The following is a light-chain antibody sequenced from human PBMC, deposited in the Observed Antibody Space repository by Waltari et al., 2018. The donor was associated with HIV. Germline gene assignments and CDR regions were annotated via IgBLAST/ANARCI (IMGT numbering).Light chain of an antibody. J-gene: IGLJ1*01. CDR1: SSNIGAGYD. Sequence: QSVLTQPPSVSGAPGQRVTISCTGSSSNIGAGYDVHWFQQLPGTAPKLLIYGNTNRPSGLPDRFSGSKSGTPASLAITGLQAEDEADYYCQSYDSGLSAYFFGTGTKVTVL. CDR2: GNT. V-gene: IGLV1-40*01. CDR3: QSYDSGLSAYF.